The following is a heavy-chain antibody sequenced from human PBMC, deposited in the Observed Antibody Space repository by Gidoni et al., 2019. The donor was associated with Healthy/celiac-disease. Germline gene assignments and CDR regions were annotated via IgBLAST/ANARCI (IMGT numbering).Heavy chain of an antibody. CDR3: ARDGYCSGCSCTPDYYYYYMDV. J-gene: IGHJ6*03. CDR2: IWYDGSNK. CDR1: GFTFSSYG. D-gene: IGHD2-15*01. Sequence: QVQLVESGGGVVQPGRSLRLSCAASGFTFSSYGMHWVRQAPGKGLGWVAVIWYDGSNKYYADSVKGRFTISRDNSKNTLDLQMNSLRAEDTAVYYCARDGYCSGCSCTPDYYYYYMDVWGKGTTVTVSS. V-gene: IGHV3-33*01.